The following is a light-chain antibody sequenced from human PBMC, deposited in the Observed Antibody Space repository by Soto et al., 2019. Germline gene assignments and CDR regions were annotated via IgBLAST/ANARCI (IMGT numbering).Light chain of an antibody. CDR2: DVS. Sequence: ITLTQSPPTLSASVEERVTLTCLASQSISSWSACYQQTRGKAPMLLIYDVSSLESGVPSRFSGSGSGTEFTLTISSLQPDDFATYYCQQYNRYSQTFGQGTKVDIK. CDR1: QSISSW. CDR3: QQYNRYSQT. J-gene: IGKJ1*01. V-gene: IGKV1-5*01.